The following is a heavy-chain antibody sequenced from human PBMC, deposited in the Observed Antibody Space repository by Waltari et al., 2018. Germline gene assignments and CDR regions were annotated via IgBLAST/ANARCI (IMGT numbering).Heavy chain of an antibody. D-gene: IGHD1-26*01. CDR1: GFPFSSYW. J-gene: IGHJ4*02. CDR3: AREVGATHFDY. V-gene: IGHV3-7*01. CDR2: IKQDGSGK. Sequence: EVQLVESGGGLVQPGGSLRLSCAASGFPFSSYWMSWVRQATGKGLELVANIKQDGSGKYYVDSVKGRFTSSRDNAKNSLYLQMNSLRAEDTAVYYCAREVGATHFDYWGQGTLVTVSS.